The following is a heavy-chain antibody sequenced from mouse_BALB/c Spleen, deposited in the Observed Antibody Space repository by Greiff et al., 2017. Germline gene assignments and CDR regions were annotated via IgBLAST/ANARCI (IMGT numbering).Heavy chain of an antibody. V-gene: IGHV1-77*01. CDR2: IYPGSGNT. D-gene: IGHD3-2*01. CDR3: ATGDSSGPWFAY. CDR1: GYTFTDYY. J-gene: IGHJ3*01. Sequence: QVQLQQSGAELARPGASVKLSCKASGYTFTDYYINWVKQRTGQGLEWIGEIYPGSGNTYYNEKFKGKATLTADKSSSTAYMQLSSLTSEDSAVYFCATGDSSGPWFAYWGQGTLVTVSA.